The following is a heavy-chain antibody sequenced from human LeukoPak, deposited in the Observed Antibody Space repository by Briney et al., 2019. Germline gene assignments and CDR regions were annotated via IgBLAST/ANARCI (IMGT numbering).Heavy chain of an antibody. V-gene: IGHV4-39*01. D-gene: IGHD5-24*01. CDR3: ARHGDGYSDWYFDY. Sequence: SETLSLTCIVSGGSISSISSNNYHWGWIRQPPGKGLEWIGSIYYSGSTYYNPSLKSRVTISVDTSKNQFSLKLSSVTAADTAVYYCARHGDGYSDWYFDYWGQGTLVTVSS. CDR1: GGSISSISSNNYH. CDR2: IYYSGST. J-gene: IGHJ4*02.